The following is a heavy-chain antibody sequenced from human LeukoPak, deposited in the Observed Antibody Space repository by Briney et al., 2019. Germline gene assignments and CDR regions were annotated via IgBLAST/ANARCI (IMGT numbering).Heavy chain of an antibody. CDR3: AGGAGTGNYYYYYYYMDV. V-gene: IGHV3-7*01. CDR1: GFTFSSYW. J-gene: IGHJ6*03. CDR2: IKQDGSEK. Sequence: GGSLRLSCAASGFTFSSYWMSWVRQAPGKGLEWVANIKQDGSEKYHVDSAKDRFTISRDNAKKSLYLQMNSLRAEDTAVYYCAGGAGTGNYYYYYYYMDVWGKGTTVTVSS. D-gene: IGHD6-13*01.